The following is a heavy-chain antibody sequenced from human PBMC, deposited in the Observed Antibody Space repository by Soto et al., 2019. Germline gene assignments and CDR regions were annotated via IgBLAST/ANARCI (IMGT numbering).Heavy chain of an antibody. CDR3: ARGPIEYPTLGP. J-gene: IGHJ5*02. CDR1: GYTFTGYY. D-gene: IGHD3-16*02. CDR2: INPNSGGT. V-gene: IGHV1-2*04. Sequence: GASVKVSCKASGYTFTGYYMHWVRQAPGQGLEWMGWINPNSGGTNYAQKFQGWVTMTMDTSISTAYMELSRLRSDDTAVYYCARGPIEYPTLGPWGQGTLVTVSS.